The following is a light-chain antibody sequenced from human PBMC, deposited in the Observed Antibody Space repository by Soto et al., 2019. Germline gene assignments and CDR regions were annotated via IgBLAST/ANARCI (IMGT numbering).Light chain of an antibody. CDR1: QSVSTC. J-gene: IGKJ1*01. V-gene: IGKV3-15*01. CDR3: QQYNNWPPWT. CDR2: DAS. Sequence: ILMTQSPATLFVSPGERATLSCRASQSVSTCLAWDQQTPGQAPRLLMYDASTRATGIPARFSGSGSGAGFTRTICGLQSEGCVVCYCQQYNNWPPWTFGQGTKVEIK.